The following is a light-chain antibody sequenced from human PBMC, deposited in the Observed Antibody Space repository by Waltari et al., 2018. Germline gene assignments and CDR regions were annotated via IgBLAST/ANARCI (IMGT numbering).Light chain of an antibody. Sequence: EIVITQSPATLSVYSGERATLSCRASQSVSSNLAWYQQKPGQAPRLLIYGASTRATGIPARFSGSGSGTEFTLTISSLQSEDFAVYYCQQYNNWSFTFGPGTKVDIK. CDR3: QQYNNWSFT. V-gene: IGKV3-15*01. J-gene: IGKJ3*01. CDR1: QSVSSN. CDR2: GAS.